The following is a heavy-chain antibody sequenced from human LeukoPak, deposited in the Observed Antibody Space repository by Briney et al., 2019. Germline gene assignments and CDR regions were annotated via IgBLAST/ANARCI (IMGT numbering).Heavy chain of an antibody. CDR1: GYTFTSYD. V-gene: IGHV1-8*01. D-gene: IGHD3/OR15-3a*01. J-gene: IGHJ4*02. CDR3: ARGITDFWTGYYFFDY. CDR2: MNPNSGNT. Sequence: ASVKVSCKASGYTFTSYDINWVRQATGQGLEWMGWMNPNSGNTGYAQKFQGRVTMTRNTSISTAYMELSSLRSEDTAVYYCARGITDFWTGYYFFDYWGQGTLVTVSS.